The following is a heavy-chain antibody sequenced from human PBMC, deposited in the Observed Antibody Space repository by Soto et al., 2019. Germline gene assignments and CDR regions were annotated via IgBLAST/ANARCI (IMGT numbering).Heavy chain of an antibody. CDR2: IYYSGST. D-gene: IGHD1-26*01. CDR1: GGSVSSGSYY. CDR3: AKLHLYAYGMHV. J-gene: IGHJ6*04. V-gene: IGHV4-61*01. Sequence: QVQLQESGPGLVKPSETLSLTCTVSGGSVSSGSYYWSWIRQPPGKGLEWIGYIYYSGSTNYNPSLKSGSTISVDTSSNQFDLKLSSVTAADTAVYYCAKLHLYAYGMHVWGEGTTIIVSS.